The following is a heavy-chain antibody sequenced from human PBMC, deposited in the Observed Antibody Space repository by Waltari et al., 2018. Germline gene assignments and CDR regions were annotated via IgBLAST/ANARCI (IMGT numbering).Heavy chain of an antibody. D-gene: IGHD3-16*01. Sequence: VQLIQSGTEVRKPGASATVYCKTSGYTFTRYEINWVRQAAGQGLEWLGWRSPATGDTGYAQKFQGRINMTRNTSINTAYLELSSLTSEDTAIYYCARDIMAPWGQGTRVSVSS. CDR1: GYTFTRYE. J-gene: IGHJ5*02. CDR2: RSPATGDT. V-gene: IGHV1-8*01. CDR3: ARDIMAP.